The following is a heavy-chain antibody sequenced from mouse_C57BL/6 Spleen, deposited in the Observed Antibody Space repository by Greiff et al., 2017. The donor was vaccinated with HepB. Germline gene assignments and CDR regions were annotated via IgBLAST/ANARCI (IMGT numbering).Heavy chain of an antibody. CDR1: GYTFTDYN. J-gene: IGHJ2*01. Sequence: EVQLQESGPELVKPGASVKMSCKASGYTFTDYNMHWVKQSHGKSLEWIGYINPNNGGTSYNQKFKGKATLTVNKSSSTAYMELRSLTSEDSAVYYCARWGYYGSSYVGYWGQGTTLTVSS. CDR3: ARWGYYGSSYVGY. V-gene: IGHV1-22*01. CDR2: INPNNGGT. D-gene: IGHD1-1*01.